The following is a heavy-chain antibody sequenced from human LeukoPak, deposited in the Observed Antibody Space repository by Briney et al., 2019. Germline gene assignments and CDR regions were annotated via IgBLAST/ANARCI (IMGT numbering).Heavy chain of an antibody. CDR1: GGSISSYY. CDR3: ARAPLREGGYYFDY. CDR2: IFYTGST. V-gene: IGHV4-59*01. J-gene: IGHJ4*02. Sequence: TSETLSLTCTVSGGSISSYYWSWVRQPPGKGLEWIGYIFYTGSTNHNPSLKSRVIISVDTSKNQFSLSLSSVTAADTAVYYCARAPLREGGYYFDYWGQGTLVTVSS. D-gene: IGHD3-22*01.